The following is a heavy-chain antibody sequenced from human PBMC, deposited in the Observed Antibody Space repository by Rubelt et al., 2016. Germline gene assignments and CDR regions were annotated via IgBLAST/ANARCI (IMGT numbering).Heavy chain of an antibody. Sequence: QLQLQGSGPGLVKPSETLSLTCSVSSGSISTSSSFWGWIRQPPGKGLGGIGSIYNSGSTFYSASLKNRGTISVDPSENQISLKLTPVTDADTAMYYCARHLAGDYSNFHWFDPWGQGTLVTVSS. D-gene: IGHD4-11*01. CDR1: SGSISTSSSF. V-gene: IGHV4-39*01. J-gene: IGHJ5*02. CDR2: IYNSGST. CDR3: ARHLAGDYSNFHWFDP.